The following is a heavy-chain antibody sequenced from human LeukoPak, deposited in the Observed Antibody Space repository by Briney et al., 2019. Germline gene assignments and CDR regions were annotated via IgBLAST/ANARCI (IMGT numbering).Heavy chain of an antibody. CDR2: IYTSGST. Sequence: PSETLSLTWTLSCGSISSYYWSWIRQPAGKGLEWIGRIYTSGSTNYNPSLKSRVTMSVDTSKNQFSLKLSSVTAADTAVYYCARASGHGAPYYYYYMDVWGKGTTVTVSS. CDR1: CGSISSYY. J-gene: IGHJ6*03. V-gene: IGHV4-4*07. CDR3: ARASGHGAPYYYYYMDV.